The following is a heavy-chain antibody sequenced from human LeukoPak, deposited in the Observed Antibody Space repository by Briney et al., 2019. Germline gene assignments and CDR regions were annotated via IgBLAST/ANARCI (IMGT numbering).Heavy chain of an antibody. CDR2: IGWNGNSV. CDR3: AKAFTTGWHNYDH. D-gene: IGHD1/OR15-1a*01. CDR1: GFNFGDHA. Sequence: GGSLRLSCVASGFNFGDHAMHWVRQAPGKGLEWVSGIGWNGNSVGYADSVMGRFTIARDSAKNSLYLQMNSLRPEDTALYYCAKAFTTGWHNYDHWGQGTLVTVSS. J-gene: IGHJ5*02. V-gene: IGHV3-9*01.